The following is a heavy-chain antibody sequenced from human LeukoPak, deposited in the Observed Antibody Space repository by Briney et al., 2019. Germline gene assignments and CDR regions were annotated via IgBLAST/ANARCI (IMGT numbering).Heavy chain of an antibody. CDR1: GGSIISNRHY. CDR3: ARGTLEPFDP. Sequence: SETLSLTCTVSGGSIISNRHYWSWIRQPAGKGLEWIGHIYSSGNTKYNPSLKSRLTMSIDSSKNQFSLILTSVTAADTAVYYCARGTLEPFDPWGQGTLVTVSS. J-gene: IGHJ5*02. D-gene: IGHD5-24*01. CDR2: IYSSGNT. V-gene: IGHV4-61*09.